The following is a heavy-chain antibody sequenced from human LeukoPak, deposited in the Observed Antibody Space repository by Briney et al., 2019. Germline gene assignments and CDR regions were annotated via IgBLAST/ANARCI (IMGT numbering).Heavy chain of an antibody. V-gene: IGHV4-4*07. CDR3: ARVSEELGDYYYYMDV. J-gene: IGHJ6*03. Sequence: SETLSLTCTVSGGSISSYYWSWIRQPAGKGLEWIGRIYTGGSTNYNPSLKSRVTMSVDSSNNQFSLKLSSVTAADTAVYYCARVSEELGDYYYYMDVWGKGTTVTVSS. D-gene: IGHD7-27*01. CDR1: GGSISSYY. CDR2: IYTGGST.